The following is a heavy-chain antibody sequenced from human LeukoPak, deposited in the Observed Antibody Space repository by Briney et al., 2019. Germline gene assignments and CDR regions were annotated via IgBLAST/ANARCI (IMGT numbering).Heavy chain of an antibody. Sequence: SQTLSLTCTVSGGSISSGSYYWSWIRQPAGKGLEWIGRIYTSGSTNYNPSLKSRVTISVDKSKNQFSLKLSSVTAADTAVYYCARCLHYGMDVWGQGTTVTVSS. D-gene: IGHD5/OR15-5a*01. CDR1: GGSISSGSYY. CDR2: IYTSGST. CDR3: ARCLHYGMDV. V-gene: IGHV4-61*02. J-gene: IGHJ6*02.